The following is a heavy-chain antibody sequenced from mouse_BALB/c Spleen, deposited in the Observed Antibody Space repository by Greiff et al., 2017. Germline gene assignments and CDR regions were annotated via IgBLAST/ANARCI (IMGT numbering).Heavy chain of an antibody. Sequence: VQLQESGAELVGPGASVTLSCTASGFTFTDYEMHWVKQTPVHGLEWIGAIDPETGGTAYTQKLKGKATLTAAKSSSTAYMELRSLTSEDAAVYYCTREDYGSRWSADGGQGTLVTVAA. CDR3: TREDYGSRWSAD. CDR1: GFTFTDYE. D-gene: IGHD1-1*01. CDR2: IDPETGGT. J-gene: IGHJ3*01. V-gene: IGHV1-15*01.